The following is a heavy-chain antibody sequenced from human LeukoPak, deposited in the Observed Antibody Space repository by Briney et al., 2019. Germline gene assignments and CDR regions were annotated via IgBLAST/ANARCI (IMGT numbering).Heavy chain of an antibody. CDR3: AKIDHNAGSYYY. D-gene: IGHD3-10*01. Sequence: GGSLRLSCAASGFTFSSYAMSWVRQAPGKGLEWVSAISGSGGSTYYADSVKGRFTISRDSSKNTLYLQMNSLRAEDTAVYYCAKIDHNAGSYYYWGQGTLVTVSS. CDR2: ISGSGGST. CDR1: GFTFSSYA. V-gene: IGHV3-23*01. J-gene: IGHJ4*02.